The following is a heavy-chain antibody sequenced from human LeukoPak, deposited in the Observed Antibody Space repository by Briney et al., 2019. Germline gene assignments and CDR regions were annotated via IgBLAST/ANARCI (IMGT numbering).Heavy chain of an antibody. CDR3: AKGRGGSIVVVPAAILDY. D-gene: IGHD2-2*01. V-gene: IGHV3-23*01. CDR1: GFTFSTYA. Sequence: GGSLRLSCAASGFTFSTYAMSWVRQAPGKGLEWVSGISGSGGSTYYADSVKRRLTISRDNSKNTLYLQMNSLRAEDTAVYYCAKGRGGSIVVVPAAILDYWGQGTLVTVSS. J-gene: IGHJ4*02. CDR2: ISGSGGST.